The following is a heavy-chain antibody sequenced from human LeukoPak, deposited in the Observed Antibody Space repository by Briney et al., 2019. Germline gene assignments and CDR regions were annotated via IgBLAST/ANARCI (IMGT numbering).Heavy chain of an antibody. D-gene: IGHD6-19*01. CDR3: VRALYNHGWFPDYFDS. Sequence: GGSLRLSCAASGFTFSSYGMRWVRQAPGKGLEWVAVIWYDGSNKYYVDSVKGRFTISRDNAKNSLYLQMNSLTAEDTAVYYCVRALYNHGWFPDYFDSWGQGTLVTVSS. V-gene: IGHV3-33*01. CDR2: IWYDGSNK. J-gene: IGHJ4*02. CDR1: GFTFSSYG.